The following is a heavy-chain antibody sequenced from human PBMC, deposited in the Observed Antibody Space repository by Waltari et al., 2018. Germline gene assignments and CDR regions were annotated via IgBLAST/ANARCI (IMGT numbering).Heavy chain of an antibody. CDR1: GFTFTNSA. CDR2: IVVGSGST. D-gene: IGHD1-26*01. CDR3: AAGVGPTSGDY. J-gene: IGHJ4*02. Sequence: QMQLVQSGPEVKKPGTSVKVSCKASGFTFTNSAVQWVRQARGQRLEWIGWIVVGSGSTNYAQKFQERVTVTRDMSTSTAYMELSSLRSEDTAVYYCAAGVGPTSGDYWGQGTLVTVSS. V-gene: IGHV1-58*01.